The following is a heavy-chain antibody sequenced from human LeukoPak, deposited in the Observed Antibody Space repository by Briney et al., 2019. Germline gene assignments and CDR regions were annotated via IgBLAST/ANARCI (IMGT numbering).Heavy chain of an antibody. D-gene: IGHD6-13*01. CDR2: IYYSGST. CDR3: ARHFGSRSIAAAAPVDY. J-gene: IGHJ4*02. V-gene: IGHV4-39*01. Sequence: PSETLSLTCTVSGGSISSSSYYWGWIRQPPGKGLEWIGSIYYSGSTYYNPSLKSRVTISVDTSKNQFSLKLSSVTAADTAVYYCARHFGSRSIAAAAPVDYWGQGTLVTVSS. CDR1: GGSISSSSYY.